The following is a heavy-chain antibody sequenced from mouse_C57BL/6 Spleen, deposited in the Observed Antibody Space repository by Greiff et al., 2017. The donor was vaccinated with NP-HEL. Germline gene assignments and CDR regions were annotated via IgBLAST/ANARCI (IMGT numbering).Heavy chain of an antibody. V-gene: IGHV1-50*01. CDR2: IDPSDSYT. CDR1: GYTFTSYW. CDR3: AHYDYDRAWFAY. J-gene: IGHJ3*01. D-gene: IGHD2-4*01. Sequence: QVQLKQPGAELVKPGASVKLSCKASGYTFTSYWMQWVKQRPGQGLEWIGEIDPSDSYTNYNQKFKGKATLTVDTSSSTAYMQLSSLASEDSAVYYCAHYDYDRAWFAYWGQGTLVTVSA.